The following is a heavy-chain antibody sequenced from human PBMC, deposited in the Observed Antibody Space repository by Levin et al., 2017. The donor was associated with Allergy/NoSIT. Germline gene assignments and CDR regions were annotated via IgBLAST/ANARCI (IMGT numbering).Heavy chain of an antibody. V-gene: IGHV4-31*03. CDR2: IYYSGST. J-gene: IGHJ4*02. Sequence: SETLCLTCTVSGGSISGGGYHWTWIRQHPEKGLEWIGYIYYSGSTFYNPSLKSRLMISVDTSKNQFSLNVSSVTAADTAVYYCAREDGSTFDFWGQGALVTVAS. CDR3: AREDGSTFDF. CDR1: GGSISGGGYH. D-gene: IGHD2-2*03.